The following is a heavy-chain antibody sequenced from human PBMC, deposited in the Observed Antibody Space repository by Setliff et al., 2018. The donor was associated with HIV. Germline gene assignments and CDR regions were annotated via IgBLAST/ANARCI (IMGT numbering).Heavy chain of an antibody. J-gene: IGHJ6*03. CDR3: ARCYYNFWSGYPLDYMDV. CDR1: GGSISSHD. D-gene: IGHD3-3*01. Sequence: ASETLSLTCTVSGGSISSHDWSWIRQPPGKGLEWIGHIYTSGSTNYNPSLRSRVTMSVGTSKNQFSLKLSSVTAADTAVYYCARCYYNFWSGYPLDYMDVWGKGTTVTVSS. CDR2: IYTSGST. V-gene: IGHV4-4*08.